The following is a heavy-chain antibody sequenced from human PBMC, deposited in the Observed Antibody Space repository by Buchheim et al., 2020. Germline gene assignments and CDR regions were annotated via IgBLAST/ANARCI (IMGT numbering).Heavy chain of an antibody. J-gene: IGHJ4*02. V-gene: IGHV3-30-3*01. CDR3: ARGRWIRESSGYYRY. CDR1: GFTFSSYA. CDR2: ISYDGSNK. D-gene: IGHD3-22*01. Sequence: QVQLVESGGGVVQPGRSLRLSCAASGFTFSSYAMHWVRQAPGKGLEWVAVISYDGSNKYYADSVKGRSTISRDNSKNTLYLQMNSLRAEDTAVYYCARGRWIRESSGYYRYWGQGTL.